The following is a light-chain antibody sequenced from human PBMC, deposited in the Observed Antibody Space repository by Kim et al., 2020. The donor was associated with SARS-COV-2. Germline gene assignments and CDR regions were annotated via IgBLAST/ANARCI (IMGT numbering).Light chain of an antibody. CDR3: NSYASSSTVV. V-gene: IGLV2-14*03. CDR2: DVS. CDR1: SSDVGGYNY. J-gene: IGLJ2*01. Sequence: QSALTQPASVSGSPGQSITISCTGTSSDVGGYNYVSWYQQHPGKVPKLMIFDVSSRPSGVSNRFSGSKSGNTASLTISGLQAEDEADYYCNSYASSSTVVFGGGTQLTVL.